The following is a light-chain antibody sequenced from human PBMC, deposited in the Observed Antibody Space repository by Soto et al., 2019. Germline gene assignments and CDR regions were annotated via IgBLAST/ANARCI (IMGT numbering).Light chain of an antibody. CDR1: QSVSSN. CDR3: QQYNNWCT. V-gene: IGKV3-15*01. Sequence: EIVMTQSPATLSVSPGERATLSCRASQSVSSNLAWYQQNPGQAPRLLIYGASTRATGIPARFSGSGSGTEFNITISNLQSEYFAVYYSQQYNNWCTFGQGTKVEIK. J-gene: IGKJ1*01. CDR2: GAS.